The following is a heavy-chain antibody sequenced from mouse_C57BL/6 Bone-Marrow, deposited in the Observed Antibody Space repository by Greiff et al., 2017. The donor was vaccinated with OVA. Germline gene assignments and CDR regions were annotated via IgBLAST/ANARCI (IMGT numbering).Heavy chain of an antibody. CDR1: GFNITDYY. D-gene: IGHD2-4*01. Sequence: EVQLVESGAELVKPGASVKLSCTASGFNITDYYMHWVKQRTEQGLEWIGRIDPEDGGTKYAPKFQGKATITADTSSNTAYLQLSSLTSEDTAVYYCASRDSRGYAMDYWGQGTSVTVSS. CDR3: ASRDSRGYAMDY. CDR2: IDPEDGGT. V-gene: IGHV14-2*01. J-gene: IGHJ4*01.